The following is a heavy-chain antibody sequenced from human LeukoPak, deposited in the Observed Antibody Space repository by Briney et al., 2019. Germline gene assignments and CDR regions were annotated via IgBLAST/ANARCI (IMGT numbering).Heavy chain of an antibody. Sequence: GGSLRLSCAASGFTFSSYGMHWVRQAPGKGLEWVAVIWYDGSNKYYADSVKGRFTISRDNSKNTLYLQMNSLRAEDPAVYYCARAQLELRRYYYYYMDVWGKGTTVTVSS. CDR3: ARAQLELRRYYYYYMDV. V-gene: IGHV3-33*01. D-gene: IGHD1-7*01. CDR1: GFTFSSYG. J-gene: IGHJ6*03. CDR2: IWYDGSNK.